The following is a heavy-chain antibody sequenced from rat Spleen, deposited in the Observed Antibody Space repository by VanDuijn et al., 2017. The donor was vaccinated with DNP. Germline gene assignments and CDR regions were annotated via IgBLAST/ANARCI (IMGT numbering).Heavy chain of an antibody. Sequence: EVQLVESGGGLVQPGRSLKLSCAASGFTFSDYNMAWVRQAPKKGLEWVATISTGGGDTYYRDSVKGRFTISRDNAKSTLYLQMDSLRSEDTATYYCARQSAAISTGFAYWGQGTLVTVSS. V-gene: IGHV5-25*01. J-gene: IGHJ3*01. CDR3: ARQSAAISTGFAY. CDR1: GFTFSDYN. CDR2: ISTGGGDT. D-gene: IGHD1-2*01.